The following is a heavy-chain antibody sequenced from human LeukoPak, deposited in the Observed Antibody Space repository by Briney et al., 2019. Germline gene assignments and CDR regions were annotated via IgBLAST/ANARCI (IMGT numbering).Heavy chain of an antibody. CDR1: GYTFTSYD. V-gene: IGHV1-8*01. CDR3: ARGGYDSSGYYFPDY. D-gene: IGHD3-22*01. CDR2: MSPNSGNT. Sequence: ASVKVSCKASGYTFTSYDINWVRQATGQGLEWMGWMSPNSGNTGYAQKFQGRVTMTRNTSISTAYMELSSLRSEDTAVYYCARGGYDSSGYYFPDYWGQGTLVTVSS. J-gene: IGHJ4*02.